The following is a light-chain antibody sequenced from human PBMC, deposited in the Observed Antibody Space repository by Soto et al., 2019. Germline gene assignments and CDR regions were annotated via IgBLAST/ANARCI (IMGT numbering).Light chain of an antibody. Sequence: QSALTQPPSASGSPGQSVTISCTGTSRDVVGYNYVSWYQQHPGKAPKLMIYEVSKRPSGVPDRFSASKSVNTASLTVSGLQAEDEADYYFSSYAGSNNVVFGGGTKLTVL. CDR1: SRDVVGYNY. CDR3: SSYAGSNNVV. CDR2: EVS. J-gene: IGLJ2*01. V-gene: IGLV2-8*01.